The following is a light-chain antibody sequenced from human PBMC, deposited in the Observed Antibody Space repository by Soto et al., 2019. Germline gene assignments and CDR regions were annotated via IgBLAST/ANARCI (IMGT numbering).Light chain of an antibody. Sequence: QSALSQPASVSGSPGQSITISCTGSSSDVGSYNLVSWYQHHPGKAPKLMIYEGSKRPSGVSNRFSCSKSGNTASLTISGLQTEDEADYYCCSYAGSSNLVAFGGGTKLTVL. V-gene: IGLV2-23*01. CDR1: SSDVGSYNL. CDR3: CSYAGSSNLVA. J-gene: IGLJ2*01. CDR2: EGS.